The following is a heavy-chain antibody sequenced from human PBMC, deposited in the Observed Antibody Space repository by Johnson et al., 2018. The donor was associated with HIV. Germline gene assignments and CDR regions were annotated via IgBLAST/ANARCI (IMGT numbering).Heavy chain of an antibody. CDR2: IKSKTDGWTT. Sequence: VQLVESGGGLVKPGGSLRLSCAASGFTFTNAWMTWVRQAPGKGLEWVGRIKSKTDGWTTDYADSVKGRFTISRDNSKNTLYLQMNSLRAEDTAVYYCARSWELGETAFDIWGQGTMVTVSS. V-gene: IGHV3-15*01. CDR3: ARSWELGETAFDI. J-gene: IGHJ3*02. D-gene: IGHD3-10*01. CDR1: GFTFTNAW.